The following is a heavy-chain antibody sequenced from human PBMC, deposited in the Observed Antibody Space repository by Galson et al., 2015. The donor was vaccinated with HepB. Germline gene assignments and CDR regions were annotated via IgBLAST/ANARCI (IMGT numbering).Heavy chain of an antibody. J-gene: IGHJ2*01. CDR2: TYCRSNWYS. CDR1: GDSVSNNYAA. D-gene: IGHD6-19*01. Sequence: CAISGDSVSNNYAAWNWIRQSPSRGLEWLGRTYCRSNWYSDYAMSVKSRISINPDTRKNQFSLQLNSVTPEDTAVYYCARVQVGGYSSPRNWYFDLWGRGTLVTVSS. V-gene: IGHV6-1*01. CDR3: ARVQVGGYSSPRNWYFDL.